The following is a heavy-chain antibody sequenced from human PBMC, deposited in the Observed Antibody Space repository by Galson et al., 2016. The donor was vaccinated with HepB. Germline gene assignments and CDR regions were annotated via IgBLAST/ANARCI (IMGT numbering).Heavy chain of an antibody. CDR2: VNWDGSAT. D-gene: IGHD1-26*01. CDR1: GFTFEDYV. CDR3: AKASGSDYFFEH. J-gene: IGHJ4*02. V-gene: IGHV3-43D*03. Sequence: SLRLSCAASGFTFEDYVIHWVRQAPGTGLEWVSLVNWDGSATFYTDSVKGRFTISRDNRKNSLYLQLNSLTTEDTAFYFCAKASGSDYFFEHWGQGSLVTVSS.